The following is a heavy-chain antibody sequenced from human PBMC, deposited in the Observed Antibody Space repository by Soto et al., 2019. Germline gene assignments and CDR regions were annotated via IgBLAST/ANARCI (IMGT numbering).Heavy chain of an antibody. J-gene: IGHJ6*02. D-gene: IGHD1-26*01. CDR2: IYPGDSDT. V-gene: IGHV5-51*01. Sequence: PDESLKLSCKVSGYSFTIYWIGWVRQMPGKGLEWMGIIYPGDSDTRYSPSFQGQVTISADKSISTAYLQWSSLKASDTAMYYCARHIVGAARNMDVWGQGTTVTVSS. CDR1: GYSFTIYW. CDR3: ARHIVGAARNMDV.